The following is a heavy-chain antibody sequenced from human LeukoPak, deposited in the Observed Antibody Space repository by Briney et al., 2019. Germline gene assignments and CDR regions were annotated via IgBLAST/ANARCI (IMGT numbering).Heavy chain of an antibody. J-gene: IGHJ6*02. CDR3: ESSVGDGWELPRYYYYGMDV. V-gene: IGHV3-23*01. CDR1: GFTFSNYA. Sequence: HTGGSLRLSCAASGFTFSNYAMSWVRQAPGKALEWVSAITSGGGTTYYADSVKGRFTISRDNSKNTLYLQMNSLRAEDTAVYYCESSVGDGWELPRYYYYGMDVWGQGTTVTVSS. D-gene: IGHD1-26*01. CDR2: ITSGGGTT.